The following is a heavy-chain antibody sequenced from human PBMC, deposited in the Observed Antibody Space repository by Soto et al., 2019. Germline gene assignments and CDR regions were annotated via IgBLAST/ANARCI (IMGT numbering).Heavy chain of an antibody. CDR2: IKEDGAQK. D-gene: IGHD6-19*01. V-gene: IGHV3-7*01. CDR3: ARARGLARA. CDR1: GFTFSNFW. Sequence: EVQLVESGGGLVQPGGSLRLSCVTSGFTFSNFWMTCVRQAPGKGLEWVANIKEDGAQKYYVDSVKGRFTISRDNAKNSVFLQMNSLRAEDTAVYYGARARGLARAWGQGTLVTVSS. J-gene: IGHJ5*02.